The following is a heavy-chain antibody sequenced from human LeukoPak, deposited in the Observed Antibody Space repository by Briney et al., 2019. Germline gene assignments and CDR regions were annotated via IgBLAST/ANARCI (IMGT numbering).Heavy chain of an antibody. V-gene: IGHV1-18*01. CDR1: GYTFTSYD. CDR2: ISAYNGNT. D-gene: IGHD3-9*01. Sequence: ASVKVSCKASGYTFTSYDINWVRQAPGQGLEWMGWISAYNGNTNYAQKLQGRVTMTTDTSTSTAYMELRSLRSDDTAVYYCARDILTGYYKFPTPFDYWGQGTLVTVSS. J-gene: IGHJ4*02. CDR3: ARDILTGYYKFPTPFDY.